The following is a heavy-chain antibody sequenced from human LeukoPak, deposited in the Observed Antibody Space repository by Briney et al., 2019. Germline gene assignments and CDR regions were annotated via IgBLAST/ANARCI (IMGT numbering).Heavy chain of an antibody. Sequence: PGRSLRLSCAASGFTFDDYAMHWVRQAPGKGLEWVSGISWNSGSIGYADSVKGRFTISRDNAKNSLYLQMNGLRAEDMALYYCAKDSGYGSGNAYYYYMDVWAKGTTVTVSS. CDR2: ISWNSGSI. D-gene: IGHD3-10*01. CDR1: GFTFDDYA. J-gene: IGHJ6*03. V-gene: IGHV3-9*03. CDR3: AKDSGYGSGNAYYYYMDV.